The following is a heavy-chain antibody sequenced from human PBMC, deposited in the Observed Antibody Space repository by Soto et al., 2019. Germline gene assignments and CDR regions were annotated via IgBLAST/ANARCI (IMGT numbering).Heavy chain of an antibody. V-gene: IGHV3-30-3*01. J-gene: IGHJ6*02. D-gene: IGHD2-21*02. Sequence: PGGSLRLSCAASGFTFSSYAMHWVRQAPGKGLEWVAVISYDGSNKYYADSVKGRFTISRDNSKNTLYLQMNSLRAGDTAVYYCASGAVVTQYTYYGMDVWGQGTTVTVSS. CDR2: ISYDGSNK. CDR3: ASGAVVTQYTYYGMDV. CDR1: GFTFSSYA.